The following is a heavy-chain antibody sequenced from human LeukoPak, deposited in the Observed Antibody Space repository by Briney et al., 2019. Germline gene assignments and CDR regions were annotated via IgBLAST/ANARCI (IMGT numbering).Heavy chain of an antibody. D-gene: IGHD2-21*02. Sequence: PSETLSLTCTVSGGSISSSSYYWGRIRQPPGKGLEWIGEIYHSGSTNYNPSLRSRVTISVDTSKNQFSLKLSSVTAADTAVYYCARGHSSVVTAIPYYFDYWGQGTLVTVSS. V-gene: IGHV4-39*07. CDR2: IYHSGST. J-gene: IGHJ4*02. CDR1: GGSISSSSYY. CDR3: ARGHSSVVTAIPYYFDY.